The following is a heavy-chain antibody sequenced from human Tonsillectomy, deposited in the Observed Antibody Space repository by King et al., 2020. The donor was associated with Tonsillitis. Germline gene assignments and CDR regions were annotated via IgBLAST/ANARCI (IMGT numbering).Heavy chain of an antibody. J-gene: IGHJ4*02. D-gene: IGHD1-14*01. CDR3: ATGGSFYYCDY. V-gene: IGHV4-39*01. Sequence: QLQESGPGLLKPSETLSLTCTVSGGSISGSTNYWAWVRQAPGKGLEWVATIYYSGYTYSNPSLESRVTASIDMSKNLFSLRLNSVTAADTAVYYCATGGSFYYCDYWGQGTLVTVSS. CDR1: GGSISGSTNY. CDR2: IYYSGYT.